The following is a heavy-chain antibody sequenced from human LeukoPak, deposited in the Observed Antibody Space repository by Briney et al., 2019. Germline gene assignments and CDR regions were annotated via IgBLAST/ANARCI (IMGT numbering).Heavy chain of an antibody. CDR3: ARDLGGSTDY. D-gene: IGHD5-12*01. CDR2: IYYSGST. CDR1: GGSISSYY. J-gene: IGHJ4*02. Sequence: SETLSLTCTVSGGSISSYYWSWIRQPPGKGLEWIGYIYYSGSTNYNPSLKSRVTISVDTSKNQFSLKLSSVTAADTAVYYCARDLGGSTDYWGRGTLVTVSS. V-gene: IGHV4-59*01.